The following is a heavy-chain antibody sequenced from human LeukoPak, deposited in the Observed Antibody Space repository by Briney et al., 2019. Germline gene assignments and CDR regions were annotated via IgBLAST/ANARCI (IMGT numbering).Heavy chain of an antibody. J-gene: IGHJ4*02. Sequence: PGGSLRLSCAASGFTVYGNYMSWVRQAPGKGLEWVSIIYSRGNTYYAESVKGRFTISRDNSKNMLYLQMSSLRPEDTAVYYCARDRCSSTSCYPYPIPDYWGQGTLVTVSS. CDR2: IYSRGNT. D-gene: IGHD2-2*01. CDR1: GFTVYGNY. V-gene: IGHV3-66*03. CDR3: ARDRCSSTSCYPYPIPDY.